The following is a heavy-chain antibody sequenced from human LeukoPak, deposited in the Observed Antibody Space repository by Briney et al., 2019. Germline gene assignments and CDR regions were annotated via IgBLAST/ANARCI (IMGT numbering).Heavy chain of an antibody. Sequence: GGSLRLSCAASGFTCSTYNMNWVRQAPGKGLEWVSFISSASSGSITYYADSVKGRFTISRDNAKNSLFLQMNSLRAGDTAVYYCARGDSSGLFDYWGQGTLVTVSS. CDR1: GFTCSTYN. J-gene: IGHJ4*02. CDR2: ISSASSGSIT. V-gene: IGHV3-48*01. D-gene: IGHD3-22*01. CDR3: ARGDSSGLFDY.